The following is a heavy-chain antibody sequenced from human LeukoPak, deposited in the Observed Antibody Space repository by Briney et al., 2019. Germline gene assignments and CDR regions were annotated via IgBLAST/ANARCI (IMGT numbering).Heavy chain of an antibody. CDR2: IYYSGST. Sequence: SETLSLTCSVSGDSIGSYYWTWIRQSPGKGLEWIGYIYYSGSTNYSPSLKSRVTISVDTSNNQFSLQLRSVTAADTAIYHCARGRARDGSYPWLDSWGQGTLVTVSS. CDR3: ARGRARDGSYPWLDS. V-gene: IGHV4-59*01. J-gene: IGHJ5*01. CDR1: GDSIGSYY. D-gene: IGHD3-16*02.